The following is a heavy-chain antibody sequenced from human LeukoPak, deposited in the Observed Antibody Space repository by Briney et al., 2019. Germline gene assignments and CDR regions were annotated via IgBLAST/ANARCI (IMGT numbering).Heavy chain of an antibody. D-gene: IGHD1-26*01. Sequence: SVKVSCKASGGTFSSYAISWVRQAPGQGLEWMGGIIPIFGTANYAQKFQGRVTITADESTSTAYMELSSLRSEDTAVYYCARDGLVGSTPRYYYYMDVWDKGTTVTISS. CDR3: ARDGLVGSTPRYYYYMDV. CDR1: GGTFSSYA. CDR2: IIPIFGTA. V-gene: IGHV1-69*13. J-gene: IGHJ6*03.